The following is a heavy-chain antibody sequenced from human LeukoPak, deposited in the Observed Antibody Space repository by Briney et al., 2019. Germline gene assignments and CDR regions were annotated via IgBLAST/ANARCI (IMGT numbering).Heavy chain of an antibody. CDR1: GYTFTAYY. V-gene: IGHV1-2*02. J-gene: IGHJ5*02. CDR3: ARATYDIEDP. D-gene: IGHD3-9*01. CDR2: INPNSGGT. Sequence: ASVKVSCKASGYTFTAYYIHWVRQAPGQGLEWMGWINPNSGGTNYTQNFHGRVTMTRDTSITTAYMELSRLRSHDTAVYYCARATYDIEDPWGQGTLVTVSS.